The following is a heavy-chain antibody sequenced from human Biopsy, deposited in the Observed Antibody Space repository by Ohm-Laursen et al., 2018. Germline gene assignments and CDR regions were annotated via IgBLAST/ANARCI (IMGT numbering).Heavy chain of an antibody. CDR1: GFTFSSYW. CDR3: ARGPSGVATIG. D-gene: IGHD5-24*01. Sequence: SLRLSCAASGFTFSSYWMSWVRQARGKGLEWVANIKEDGSEKHYVDSVKGRFTIFRDNAKNSLFLQMNSLRVEDTAVYYCARGPSGVATIGRGQGTLVTVSS. J-gene: IGHJ4*02. CDR2: IKEDGSEK. V-gene: IGHV3-7*04.